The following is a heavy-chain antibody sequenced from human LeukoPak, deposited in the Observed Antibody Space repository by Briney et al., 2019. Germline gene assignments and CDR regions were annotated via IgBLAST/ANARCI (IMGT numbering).Heavy chain of an antibody. CDR2: INPNSGGT. CDR3: ARVNVSSGYTYFYYYGMDV. CDR1: GYTFTGYY. Sequence: ASVKVSCKASGYTFTGYYMHWVRQAPGQGLEWMGWINPNSGGTNYAQKFQGRVTMTRDTSISTAYMELSRLRSDDTAVYHCARVNVSSGYTYFYYYGMDVWGQGTTVTVSS. V-gene: IGHV1-2*02. J-gene: IGHJ6*02. D-gene: IGHD3-22*01.